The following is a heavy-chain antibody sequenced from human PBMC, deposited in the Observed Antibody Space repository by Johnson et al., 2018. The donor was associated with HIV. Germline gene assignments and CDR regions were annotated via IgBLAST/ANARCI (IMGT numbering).Heavy chain of an antibody. D-gene: IGHD2-21*01. J-gene: IGHJ3*02. Sequence: QVQLVESGGGVVQPGRSLRLSCAASGFTFNSYAMHWVRQAPGKGLEWVAVISFDGSNKYYADSVKGRFTISRDNSKNTLYLQVHSLRAEDTAVYFCARQMIVGYHTFDKWGQGTVVTVSS. CDR1: GFTFNSYA. V-gene: IGHV3-30-3*01. CDR3: ARQMIVGYHTFDK. CDR2: ISFDGSNK.